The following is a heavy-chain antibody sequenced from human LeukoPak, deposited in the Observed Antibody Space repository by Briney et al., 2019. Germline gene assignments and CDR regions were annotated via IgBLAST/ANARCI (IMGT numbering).Heavy chain of an antibody. CDR1: GYTFTSYG. D-gene: IGHD2-2*01. CDR2: ISAYNGDT. V-gene: IGHV1-18*01. J-gene: IGHJ5*02. Sequence: ASVKVSCKASGYTFTSYGISWVRQAPGQGLEWMGWISAYNGDTNYAQKLQGRVTMTTDTSTSTAYMELRSLRSDDTAVYYCARDQSMGDIVVVPARRAWFDPWGQGTLVTVSS. CDR3: ARDQSMGDIVVVPARRAWFDP.